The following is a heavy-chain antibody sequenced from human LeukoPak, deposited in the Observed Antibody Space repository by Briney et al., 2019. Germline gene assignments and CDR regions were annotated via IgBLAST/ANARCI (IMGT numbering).Heavy chain of an antibody. V-gene: IGHV4-30-2*01. D-gene: IGHD6-13*01. J-gene: IGHJ5*02. CDR3: ARARYSSSWPSLNNWFDP. CDR2: IYHSGST. CDR1: GGSISSGGYS. Sequence: KPSQTLSLTCAVSGGSISSGGYSWSWIRQPPGKGLEWIGYIYHSGSTYYNPSLKSRVTISVDRSKNQFSLKLSSVTAADTAVYYCARARYSSSWPSLNNWFDPWGQGTLVTVSS.